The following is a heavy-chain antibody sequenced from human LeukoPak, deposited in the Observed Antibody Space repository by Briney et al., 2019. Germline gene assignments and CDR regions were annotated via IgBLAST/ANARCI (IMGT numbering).Heavy chain of an antibody. D-gene: IGHD1-20*01. V-gene: IGHV1-2*02. CDR2: INPNSGGT. CDR1: GYTFTGYY. Sequence: ASVKVSCTASGYTFTGYYMHWVRQAPGQGLEWMGWINPNSGGTNYAQKFQGRVTMTRDTSISTAYMELSRLRSDDTAVYYCARGEYNWNQYNWFDPWGQGTLVTVSS. J-gene: IGHJ5*02. CDR3: ARGEYNWNQYNWFDP.